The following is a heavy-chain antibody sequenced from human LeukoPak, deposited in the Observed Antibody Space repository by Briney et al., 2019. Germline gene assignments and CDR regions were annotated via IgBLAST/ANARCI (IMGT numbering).Heavy chain of an antibody. CDR2: IWYDGSNK. V-gene: IGHV3-30*02. D-gene: IGHD3-3*01. CDR3: AKGRTIFGVVTPLDY. Sequence: GGSLRLSCAASGFTFSHYGMNWVRQAPGKGLEWVAVIWYDGSNKYYADSVKGRFTISRDNSKNTLYLQMNSLRAEDTAVYYCAKGRTIFGVVTPLDYWGQGTLVTVSS. J-gene: IGHJ4*02. CDR1: GFTFSHYG.